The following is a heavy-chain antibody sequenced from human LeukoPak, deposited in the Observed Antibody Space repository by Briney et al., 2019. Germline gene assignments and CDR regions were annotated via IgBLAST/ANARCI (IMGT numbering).Heavy chain of an antibody. Sequence: GGSLRLSCEASGFTFRTYWMHWVREAPGKGLEWVSGMSGSGGSTYYADFVKGRFTISRDNSKNTLYLQMNTLRAEDTAVYYCAKDSLPSYGGYFDFWGQGTLVTVSS. J-gene: IGHJ4*02. CDR3: AKDSLPSYGGYFDF. CDR2: MSGSGGST. D-gene: IGHD3-16*01. CDR1: GFTFRTYW. V-gene: IGHV3-23*01.